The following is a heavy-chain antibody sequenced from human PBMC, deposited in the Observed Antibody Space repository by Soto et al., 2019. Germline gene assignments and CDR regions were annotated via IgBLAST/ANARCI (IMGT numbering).Heavy chain of an antibody. V-gene: IGHV3-23*01. CDR1: GFTFSSYA. D-gene: IGHD2-2*01. Sequence: GGSLRLSCAASGFTFSSYAMSWVRQAPGKGLEWVSAISGSGGSTYYADSVKGRFTISRDNSKNTLYLQMNSLRAEDTAVYYCVNLGYCSSTSCPVEAFDIWGQGTMVTVSS. CDR2: ISGSGGST. CDR3: VNLGYCSSTSCPVEAFDI. J-gene: IGHJ3*02.